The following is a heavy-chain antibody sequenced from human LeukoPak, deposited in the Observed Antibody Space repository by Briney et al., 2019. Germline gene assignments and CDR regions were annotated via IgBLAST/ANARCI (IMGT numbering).Heavy chain of an antibody. V-gene: IGHV5-51*01. J-gene: IGHJ4*02. CDR3: ASGDTMVRGVMVWDY. Sequence: GESLKICCKGSGYSFTSYGIGGVRQMPGKGLEWMGLIYPGDSDTRYSPSFQGQLNISADKSTSSACLWWSSLDAADTGLYFLASGDTMVRGVMVWDYWGQGTLVTVSS. D-gene: IGHD3-10*01. CDR1: GYSFTSYG. CDR2: IYPGDSDT.